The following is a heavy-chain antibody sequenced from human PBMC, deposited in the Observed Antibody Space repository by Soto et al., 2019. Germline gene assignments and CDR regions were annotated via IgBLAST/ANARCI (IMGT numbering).Heavy chain of an antibody. Sequence: QPQLVQSGVELKKPGASVRVSCKASGYPFTKCGINWVRQAPGQGLEWMGWISGHSGGTKYGPKFRDRLTIVTDTSSKTAYMELRSLKSDDTAVYYCAKDGGHGARTHICGMDVWGQGTTVTVSS. CDR3: AKDGGHGARTHICGMDV. CDR1: GYPFTKCG. D-gene: IGHD1-1*01. CDR2: ISGHSGGT. V-gene: IGHV1-18*01. J-gene: IGHJ6*02.